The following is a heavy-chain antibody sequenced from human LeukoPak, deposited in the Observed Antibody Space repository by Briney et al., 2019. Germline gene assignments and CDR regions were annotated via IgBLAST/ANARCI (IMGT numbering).Heavy chain of an antibody. J-gene: IGHJ4*02. V-gene: IGHV1-46*01. Sequence: ASVKVSCKASGYTFTSYYMHWVRQAPGQGLEWMGIINPSGGSTSYAQKFQGRVTMTRDTSTSTVYMELSSLRSEDTAVYYCARGTAIYGSGSYADYWGQGTLVTVSS. CDR3: ARGTAIYGSGSYADY. D-gene: IGHD3-10*01. CDR2: INPSGGST. CDR1: GYTFTSYY.